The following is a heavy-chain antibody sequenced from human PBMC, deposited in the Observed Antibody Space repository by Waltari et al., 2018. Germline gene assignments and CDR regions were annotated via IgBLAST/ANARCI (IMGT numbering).Heavy chain of an antibody. V-gene: IGHV3-66*02. J-gene: IGHJ4*02. Sequence: EVQLVESGGGLVQPGGSLRLSCAASGFTVSSNYMSWVRQAPGKGLEVVSGIYSGGSTYYADSVKGRFTISRDNSKNTLYLQMNSLRAEDTAVYYCARRSRGSYRTNYFDYWGQGTLVTVSS. D-gene: IGHD1-26*01. CDR1: GFTVSSNY. CDR3: ARRSRGSYRTNYFDY. CDR2: IYSGGST.